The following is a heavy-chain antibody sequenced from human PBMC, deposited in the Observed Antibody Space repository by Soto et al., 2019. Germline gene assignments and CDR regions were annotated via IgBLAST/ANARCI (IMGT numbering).Heavy chain of an antibody. J-gene: IGHJ6*02. CDR3: ARVGSSSAIKVYYYYYGMDV. CDR2: ISAYNGNT. CDR1: GYTFTSYG. V-gene: IGHV1-18*01. D-gene: IGHD6-13*01. Sequence: ASVKVSCKASGYTFTSYGISWVRQAPGQGLEWMGWISAYNGNTNYAQKLQGRVTMTTDTSTSTAYMELRSLRSDDTAVYYCARVGSSSAIKVYYYYYGMDVWGQGTLVTVSS.